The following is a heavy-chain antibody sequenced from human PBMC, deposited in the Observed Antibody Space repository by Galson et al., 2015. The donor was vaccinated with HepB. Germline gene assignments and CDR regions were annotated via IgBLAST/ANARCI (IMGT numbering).Heavy chain of an antibody. CDR2: MNPNTGGT. Sequence: SVKVSCKASGYIFTGYYMHWVRQAPGQGLEWMGWMNPNTGGTNYAQKFLDRVTMTRDTSISTAYMELSSLSSDDTAVYYCARFPRTTVTTYMDVWGQGTTVTVSS. J-gene: IGHJ6*02. V-gene: IGHV1-2*02. CDR1: GYIFTGYY. CDR3: ARFPRTTVTTYMDV. D-gene: IGHD4-11*01.